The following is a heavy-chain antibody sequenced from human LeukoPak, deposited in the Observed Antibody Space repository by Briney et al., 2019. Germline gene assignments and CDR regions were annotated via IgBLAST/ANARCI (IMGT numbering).Heavy chain of an antibody. Sequence: AGGSLRLSCAASGFTFDDYGMIWVRQAPGKGLEWVSGINWNGDSTGYADSVKGRFTISRDNAKNSLYLQMNSLRAEDTAFYYCARGLVAVAGTGDYWGQGTLVTVSS. V-gene: IGHV3-20*04. CDR3: ARGLVAVAGTGDY. CDR1: GFTFDDYG. CDR2: INWNGDST. D-gene: IGHD6-19*01. J-gene: IGHJ4*02.